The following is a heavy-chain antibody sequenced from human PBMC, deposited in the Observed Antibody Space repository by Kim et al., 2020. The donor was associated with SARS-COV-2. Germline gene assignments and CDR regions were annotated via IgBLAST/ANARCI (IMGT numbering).Heavy chain of an antibody. CDR3: ASVFPRSGSYDF. V-gene: IGHV3-64*02. Sequence: GGSLRLSCAGSGFTFRSYAMQWVRQAPGKGLEYVSAITDNGVTTFYADSVKGRFTISRDNSKNMVYLQRGSLRPDDTAVYYCASVFPRSGSYDFWGQGILVTVSS. CDR2: ITDNGVTT. D-gene: IGHD1-26*01. J-gene: IGHJ4*02. CDR1: GFTFRSYA.